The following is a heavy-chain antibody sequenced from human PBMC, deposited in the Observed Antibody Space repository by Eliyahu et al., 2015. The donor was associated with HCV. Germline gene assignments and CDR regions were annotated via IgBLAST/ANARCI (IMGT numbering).Heavy chain of an antibody. J-gene: IGHJ3*02. CDR2: IYYSGST. CDR1: GGSISSSSYY. Sequence: QLQLQESGPGLVKPSETLSLTCTVSGGSISSSSYYWGWIRQPPGKGLEWIGSIYYSGSTYYNPSLKSRVTISVDTSKNQFSLKLSSVTVADTAVYYCARQRYCSSTSCYFDAFDIWGQGTMVTVSS. D-gene: IGHD2-2*01. V-gene: IGHV4-39*01. CDR3: ARQRYCSSTSCYFDAFDI.